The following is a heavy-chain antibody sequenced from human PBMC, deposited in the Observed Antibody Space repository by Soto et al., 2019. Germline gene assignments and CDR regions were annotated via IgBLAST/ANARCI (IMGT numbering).Heavy chain of an antibody. CDR3: ARKATVTTCFDY. Sequence: QVQLQESGPGLVKPSQTLSLTCTVSGGSISSGGYYWSWIRQHPGKGLEWIGYIYYSGSTYYNPSLKSRGTISVDTSKNQFSLKLSSLTAADTAVYYCARKATVTTCFDYWGQGTLVTVAS. J-gene: IGHJ4*02. CDR1: GGSISSGGYY. V-gene: IGHV4-31*03. D-gene: IGHD4-17*01. CDR2: IYYSGST.